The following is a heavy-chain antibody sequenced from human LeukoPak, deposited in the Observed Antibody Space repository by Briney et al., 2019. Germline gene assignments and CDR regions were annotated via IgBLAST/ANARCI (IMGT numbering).Heavy chain of an antibody. V-gene: IGHV4-34*01. CDR1: GGSFSAYY. CDR2: INHSGST. Sequence: PSETLSLTCVVYGGSFSAYYWNWIRQPPGKGLEWIGEINHSGSTNYKPSLKSRVTLSVDTSKNQFSLKLSSVTAADTAVYFCARDNDYRDFDYWGQGTLVTVSS. CDR3: ARDNDYRDFDY. J-gene: IGHJ4*02. D-gene: IGHD4-11*01.